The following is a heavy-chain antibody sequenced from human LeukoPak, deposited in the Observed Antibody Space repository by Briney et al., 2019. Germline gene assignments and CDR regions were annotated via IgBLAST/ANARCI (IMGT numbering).Heavy chain of an antibody. CDR3: AKDLAGRTIVVVPAANKAFDY. CDR2: ISGSGGST. Sequence: GGSLRLSCAASGFTFSSYAMSWVRQAPGKGLEWVSAISGSGGSTYYADSVKGRFTNSRDNSKNTLYLQMNSLRAEDTAVDYCAKDLAGRTIVVVPAANKAFDYWGQGTLVTVSS. J-gene: IGHJ4*02. D-gene: IGHD2-2*01. CDR1: GFTFSSYA. V-gene: IGHV3-23*01.